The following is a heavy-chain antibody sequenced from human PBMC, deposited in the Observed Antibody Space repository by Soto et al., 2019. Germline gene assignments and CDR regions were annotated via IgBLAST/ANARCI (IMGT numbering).Heavy chain of an antibody. CDR3: ARGDDDHSRNTVNTHYYYMEV. CDR1: GGTFSSYT. Sequence: ASVKVSCKAPGGTFSSYTISWVRQAPGQGLEWMGRIIPILGIANYAQKFQGRVTITADKSTSTAYMELSSLRSEDTAVEYCARGDDDHSRNTVNTHYYYMEVWG. V-gene: IGHV1-69*02. D-gene: IGHD4-4*01. J-gene: IGHJ6*03. CDR2: IIPILGIA.